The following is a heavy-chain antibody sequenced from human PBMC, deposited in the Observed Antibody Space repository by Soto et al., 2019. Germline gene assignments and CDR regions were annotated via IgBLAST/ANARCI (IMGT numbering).Heavy chain of an antibody. D-gene: IGHD2-15*01. Sequence: RKASWYPFTNYYIHLVRQAPGQGLEWMGIIKPSGGSTSYAQKFQGRVTMTRDTSTSTVYMELSSLRSEDTAVYYCARGDIVEPYYYMDVWGKGTTVTVSS. J-gene: IGHJ6*03. V-gene: IGHV1-46*03. CDR3: ARGDIVEPYYYMDV. CDR1: WYPFTNYY. CDR2: IKPSGGST.